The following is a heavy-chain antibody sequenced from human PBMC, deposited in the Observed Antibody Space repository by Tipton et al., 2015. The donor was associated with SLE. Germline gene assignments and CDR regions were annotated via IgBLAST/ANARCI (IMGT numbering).Heavy chain of an antibody. CDR2: IDSSGRT. Sequence: TLSLTCTVSGGSISTGGDSWGWIRQPPGKGLEWIGNIDSSGRTYDTPSLKSRITMSVDTSMNKFSLNLSSVTAADSAVYYCAGGGDPDYFDYWGQGTLVIVSS. J-gene: IGHJ4*02. D-gene: IGHD2-21*01. V-gene: IGHV4-39*07. CDR1: GGSISTGGDS. CDR3: AGGGDPDYFDY.